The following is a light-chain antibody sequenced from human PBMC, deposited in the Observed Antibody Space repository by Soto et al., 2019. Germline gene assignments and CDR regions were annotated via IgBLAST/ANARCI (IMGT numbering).Light chain of an antibody. CDR2: WAS. CDR1: QSVLYSSNNKNY. J-gene: IGKJ1*01. CDR3: QHSYSTPPT. Sequence: DIVMTQSPDSLAVSLGERATINCKSSQSVLYSSNNKNYLAWYQQKPGQPPKLLISWASIRESGVPDRFSGSGSGTDFTLAISSLQAEDVAVYYCQHSYSTPPTFAQGTKVEI. V-gene: IGKV4-1*01.